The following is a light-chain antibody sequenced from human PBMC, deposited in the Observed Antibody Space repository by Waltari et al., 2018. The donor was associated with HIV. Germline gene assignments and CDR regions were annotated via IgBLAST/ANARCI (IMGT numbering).Light chain of an antibody. V-gene: IGKV3-11*01. J-gene: IGKJ2*01. CDR3: HHRGNWPLYT. CDR2: DSY. CDR1: QSVGRY. Sequence: EIVLTQSPATLSLSPGERATLSCRASQSVGRYLAWYPQKPGQATRRLIYDSYNRATGIPDRFSGSVSGTDFTLSISTLETEDFAVYYCHHRGNWPLYTFGQGTNLEIK.